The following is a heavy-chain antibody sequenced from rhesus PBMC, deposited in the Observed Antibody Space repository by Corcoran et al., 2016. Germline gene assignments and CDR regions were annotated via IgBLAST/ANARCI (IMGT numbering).Heavy chain of an antibody. CDR2: IYGGSGST. V-gene: IGHV4-147*01. Sequence: QVQLQESGQGLVKPSETLSPTCAVSGGSISSNYWNWIRQPPGKGLEWFGRIYGGSGSTSSNPSLTSRVTISTDTSKNQFSLKLSSVTAADTAVYYCASAYGLDSWGQGVVVTVSS. CDR3: ASAYGLDS. CDR1: GGSISSNY. J-gene: IGHJ6*01.